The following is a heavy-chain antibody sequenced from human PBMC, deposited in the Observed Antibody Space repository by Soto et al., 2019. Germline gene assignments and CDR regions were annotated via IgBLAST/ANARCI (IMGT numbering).Heavy chain of an antibody. CDR1: GGSFSGYY. CDR3: ARSALYNDFWSGYSAPFDY. D-gene: IGHD3-3*01. V-gene: IGHV4-34*01. J-gene: IGHJ4*02. CDR2: INHSGST. Sequence: QVQLQQWGAGLLKPSETLSLTCAVYGGSFSGYYWSWIRQPPGKGLEWIGEINHSGSTNYNPSLKSRVSISVDTSKNQFSLKLSSVTAADTAVYYCARSALYNDFWSGYSAPFDYWGQGTLVTVSS.